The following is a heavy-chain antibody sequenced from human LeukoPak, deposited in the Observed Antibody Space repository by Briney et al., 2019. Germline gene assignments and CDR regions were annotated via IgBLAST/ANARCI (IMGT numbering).Heavy chain of an antibody. V-gene: IGHV1-69*05. J-gene: IGHJ5*02. CDR3: ARYSSGWAHWFDP. D-gene: IGHD6-19*01. CDR1: GGTFSSYA. Sequence: SVKVSCKASGGTFSSYAISWVRQAPGQGLEWMGGIIPISGTANYAQKFQDRVTITTDESTSTAYMELSSLRSEDTAVYYCARYSSGWAHWFDPWGQGTLVTVSS. CDR2: IIPISGTA.